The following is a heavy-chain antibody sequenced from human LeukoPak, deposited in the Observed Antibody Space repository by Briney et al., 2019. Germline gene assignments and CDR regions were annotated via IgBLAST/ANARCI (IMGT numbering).Heavy chain of an antibody. Sequence: PSETLSLTRAVYGGSFSGYYWSWIRQPPGKGLEWIGEINHSGSTNYNPSLKSRVTISVDTSKNQFSLKLSSVTAADTAVYYCARGSGGYCSSTSCLKRNYYYYYMDVWGKGTTVTVSS. CDR1: GGSFSGYY. J-gene: IGHJ6*03. CDR2: INHSGST. D-gene: IGHD2-2*03. CDR3: ARGSGGYCSSTSCLKRNYYYYYMDV. V-gene: IGHV4-34*01.